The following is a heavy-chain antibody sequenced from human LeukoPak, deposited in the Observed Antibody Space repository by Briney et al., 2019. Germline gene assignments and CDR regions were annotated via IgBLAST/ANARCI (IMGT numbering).Heavy chain of an antibody. V-gene: IGHV4-59*01. CDR2: IYYSGST. J-gene: IGHJ4*02. CDR1: GGSFSSYY. CDR3: ARVVYSSGWFDY. Sequence: SETLSLTCTVSGGSFSSYYWSWIRQPPGKGLEWIGYIYYSGSTNYNPSLKSRVTISVDTSKNLFSLKPTSLSAADTAVYYCARVVYSSGWFDYWGQGTLVTVSS. D-gene: IGHD6-19*01.